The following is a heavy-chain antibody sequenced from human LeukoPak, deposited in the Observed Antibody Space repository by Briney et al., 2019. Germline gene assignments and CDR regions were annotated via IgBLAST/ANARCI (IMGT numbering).Heavy chain of an antibody. Sequence: GESLKISCKGSGYSFTRYWIGWVRQMPGKGLEWMGTIYPADSDTRYSPSFQGQVTISADKSISTAYLQLSSLKASDTAMYYCAITVAGRGFDYWGQGTLVTVSS. V-gene: IGHV5-51*01. D-gene: IGHD6-19*01. J-gene: IGHJ4*02. CDR3: AITVAGRGFDY. CDR2: IYPADSDT. CDR1: GYSFTRYW.